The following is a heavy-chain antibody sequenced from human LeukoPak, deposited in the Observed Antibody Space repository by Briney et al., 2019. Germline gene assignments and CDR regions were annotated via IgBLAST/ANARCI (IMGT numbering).Heavy chain of an antibody. CDR3: ARSSSSGNYQSYYLDF. D-gene: IGHD3-22*01. CDR2: IDWDDDK. J-gene: IGHJ4*02. V-gene: IGHV2-70*17. CDR1: GFSLSTSRMS. Sequence: SGPALVKPTQTLTLTCTFSGFSLSTSRMSVSWIRQPPGKALEWLARIDWDDDKFYSPSLKTRLTISKDTSKNQVVLRMANMDPVDTATYFCARSSSSGNYQSYYLDFWGQGTLVAVSS.